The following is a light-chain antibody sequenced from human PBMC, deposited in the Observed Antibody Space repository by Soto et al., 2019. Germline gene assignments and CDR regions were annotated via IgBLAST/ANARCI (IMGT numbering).Light chain of an antibody. J-gene: IGLJ1*01. CDR3: NSYTGTSSRYV. CDR1: SSDIGTYNY. V-gene: IGLV2-14*03. Sequence: QPVRTQAASVSGAPGQWITISCTRTSSDIGTYNYVSWYQQHTGKAPKLMIFDVSYRPSGVSNRFSGSKSDNTASLTISGLQAEDEADYYCNSYTGTSSRYVFGTGTKVTVL. CDR2: DVS.